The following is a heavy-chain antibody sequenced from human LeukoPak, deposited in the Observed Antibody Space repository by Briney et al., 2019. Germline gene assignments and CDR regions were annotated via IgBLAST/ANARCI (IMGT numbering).Heavy chain of an antibody. CDR1: GGSISSGDYF. CDR2: IYYSGSA. Sequence: PSQTLSLTCTVSGGSISSGDYFWSGIRQPPGKGLEWIGYIYYSGSAYYNPSLRSRVTISVDTSKNQFSLRLSPVTAADTAVYYCARDPHYHDRSGSFVWGQGTMVTVSS. D-gene: IGHD3-22*01. J-gene: IGHJ3*01. V-gene: IGHV4-30-4*08. CDR3: ARDPHYHDRSGSFV.